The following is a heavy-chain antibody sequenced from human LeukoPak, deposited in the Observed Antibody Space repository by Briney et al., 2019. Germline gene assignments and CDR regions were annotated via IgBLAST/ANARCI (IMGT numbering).Heavy chain of an antibody. CDR1: GFTFSSYG. CDR3: AKRKMTTVTISVYYYMDV. V-gene: IGHV3-30*02. CDR2: IRYDGSNE. Sequence: AGGSLRLSCAASGFTFSSYGMHWVRQAPGKGLEWVAFIRYDGSNEYYADSVKGRFTISRDNSKNTLYLQMNSLRAEDTAVYYCAKRKMTTVTISVYYYMDVWGKGTTVTVSS. D-gene: IGHD4-17*01. J-gene: IGHJ6*03.